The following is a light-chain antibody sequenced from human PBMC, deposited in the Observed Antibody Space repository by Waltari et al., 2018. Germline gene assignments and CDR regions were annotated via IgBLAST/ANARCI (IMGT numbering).Light chain of an antibody. V-gene: IGKV1-5*03. CDR1: QSISTW. Sequence: DIQMTQSPSTLSAAVGDRVSITCRASQSISTWLAWYQQKPGKAPKLLIYKASSLEGGVPSRFSGSGSGTEFTLTISSLQPDDFATYYCQQYNSHSPPLTFGGGTKVKIK. J-gene: IGKJ4*01. CDR3: QQYNSHSPPLT. CDR2: KAS.